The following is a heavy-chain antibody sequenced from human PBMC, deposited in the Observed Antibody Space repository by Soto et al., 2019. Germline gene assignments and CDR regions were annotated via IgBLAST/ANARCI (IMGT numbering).Heavy chain of an antibody. J-gene: IGHJ6*03. CDR1: GFTLSGYA. Sequence: EVQLAESGGGLAQPGGSLRLSWAASGFTLSGYAMDWVRQAPGKGLEYVSGISSNGVGTYYANSVQGRFTISRDNSKNTVYLQMGSLRPEDMAVYYCARRARPDFYNMDVWGKGTTVTVSS. CDR3: ARRARPDFYNMDV. CDR2: ISSNGVGT. V-gene: IGHV3-64*01. D-gene: IGHD6-6*01.